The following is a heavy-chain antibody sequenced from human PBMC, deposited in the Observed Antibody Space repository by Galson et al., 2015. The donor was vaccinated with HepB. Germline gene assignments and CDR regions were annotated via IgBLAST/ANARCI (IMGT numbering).Heavy chain of an antibody. D-gene: IGHD4-17*01. CDR1: GFTFSSYG. CDR3: AKHPHAYGDYPPLWYYFDY. J-gene: IGHJ4*02. V-gene: IGHV3-30*02. Sequence: SLRLSCAASGFTFSSYGMHWVRQAPGKGLEWVAFIRYDGSNKYYADSVKGRFTVSRDNSKNTLYLQMNSLRAEDTAVYYCAKHPHAYGDYPPLWYYFDYWGQGTLVTVSS. CDR2: IRYDGSNK.